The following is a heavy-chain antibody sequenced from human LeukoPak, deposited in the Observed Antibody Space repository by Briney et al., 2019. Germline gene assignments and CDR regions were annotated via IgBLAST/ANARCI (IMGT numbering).Heavy chain of an antibody. CDR1: GGSISSSSYY. V-gene: IGHV4-39*07. D-gene: IGHD7-27*01. CDR3: ARDGEGDEGWDY. CDR2: IFYSGST. J-gene: IGHJ4*02. Sequence: PSETLSLTCTVSGGSISSSSYYWGWIRQPPGKGLEWIGSIFYSGSTYYNPSLKSRVTISVDSSKNQFSLRLSSVTAADTAVYYCARDGEGDEGWDYWGQGTLVTVSS.